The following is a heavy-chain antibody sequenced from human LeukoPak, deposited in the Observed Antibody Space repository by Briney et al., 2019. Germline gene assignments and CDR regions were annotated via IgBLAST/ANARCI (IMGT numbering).Heavy chain of an antibody. J-gene: IGHJ4*02. D-gene: IGHD3-22*01. CDR1: GYTFTGYY. V-gene: IGHV1-2*02. CDR2: INPNSGGT. CDR3: ARAPPYYYDSSGYLSGGVDY. Sequence: GASVKVSCKASGYTFTGYYMHWVRQAPGQGLEWMGWINPNSGGTNYAQKFQGRVTMTRDTSISTAYMELSRLRSDDTAVYYCARAPPYYYDSSGYLSGGVDYWGQGTLVTVSS.